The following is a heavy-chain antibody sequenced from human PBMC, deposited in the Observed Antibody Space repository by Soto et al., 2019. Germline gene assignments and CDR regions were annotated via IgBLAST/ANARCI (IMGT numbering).Heavy chain of an antibody. CDR2: IKSKTDGGTT. CDR3: TADTTVTTADKRFDP. D-gene: IGHD4-17*01. CDR1: GFTFSNAW. V-gene: IGHV3-15*01. Sequence: GGSLRLSCAASGFTFSNAWMSWVRQAPGKGLEWVGRIKSKTDGGTTDYAAPVKGRFTISRDDSKNTLYLQMNSLKTEDTAVYYCTADTTVTTADKRFDPWGQGTLVTVSS. J-gene: IGHJ5*02.